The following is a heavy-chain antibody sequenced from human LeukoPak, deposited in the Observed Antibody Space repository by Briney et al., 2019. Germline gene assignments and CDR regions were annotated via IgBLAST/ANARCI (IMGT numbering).Heavy chain of an antibody. D-gene: IGHD2-2*01. CDR2: LSHSGSS. V-gene: IGHV4-59*02. CDR1: GGSVSSYY. CDR3: ARARYANAWYAFDI. Sequence: PSETLSLTCTVSGGSVSSYYWSWIRQPPGRGLEWIGYLSHSGSSDSNPSLKSRVTISVDTSKNQFSLKLTSVTAADTAVYYCARARYANAWYAFDIWGQGTMVTISS. J-gene: IGHJ3*02.